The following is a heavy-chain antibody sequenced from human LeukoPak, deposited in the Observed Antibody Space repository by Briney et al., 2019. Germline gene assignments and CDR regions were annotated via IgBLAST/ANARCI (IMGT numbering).Heavy chain of an antibody. CDR3: ARDRSYDFWSGYSTPDY. J-gene: IGHJ4*02. D-gene: IGHD3-3*01. V-gene: IGHV3-33*01. CDR1: GFTFSSYG. Sequence: GRSLRLSCAASGFTFSSYGMRWVRQAPGKGLEWVAVIWYDGSNKYYADSVKGRFTISRDNSKNTLDLQMNSLRAEDTAVYYCARDRSYDFWSGYSTPDYWGQGTLVTVSS. CDR2: IWYDGSNK.